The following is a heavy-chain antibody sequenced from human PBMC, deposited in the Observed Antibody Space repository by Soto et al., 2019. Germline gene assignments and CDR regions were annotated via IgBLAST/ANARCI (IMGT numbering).Heavy chain of an antibody. CDR3: TRGLDQFKIRFDP. Sequence: GGDLIQPGGSLRLSCAASGFTVSDNYMSWVRQAPGKGLEWVSSIHPDGDTFYADSVKGRFSFSRDISKNTVYLQMNRLRLEDTAVYYCTRGLDQFKIRFDPWGQGTLVTVSS. V-gene: IGHV3-53*01. CDR2: IHPDGDT. CDR1: GFTVSDNY. J-gene: IGHJ5*02.